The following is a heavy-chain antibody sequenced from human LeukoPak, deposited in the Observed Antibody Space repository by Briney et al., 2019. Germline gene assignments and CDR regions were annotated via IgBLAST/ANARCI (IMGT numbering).Heavy chain of an antibody. CDR3: ARDRGGVGYDFTDFDY. D-gene: IGHD3-22*01. Sequence: GGSLRLSCAASGFTFSSYEMNWVRQAPGKGLEWVSYISSSGSTIYYADSVKGRFTISRDNAKNSLYLQMNSLRAEDTAVYYCARDRGGVGYDFTDFDYWGQGALVTVSS. CDR2: ISSSGSTI. V-gene: IGHV3-48*03. J-gene: IGHJ4*02. CDR1: GFTFSSYE.